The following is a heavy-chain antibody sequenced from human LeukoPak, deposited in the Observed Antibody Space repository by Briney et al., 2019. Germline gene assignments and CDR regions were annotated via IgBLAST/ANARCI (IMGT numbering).Heavy chain of an antibody. CDR1: GYSFTTYW. V-gene: IGHV5-51*01. J-gene: IGHJ4*02. CDR2: IYPGDSHT. CDR3: ARLLGSSSSSWASFDY. D-gene: IGHD6-13*01. Sequence: GESLKISCKGSGYSFTTYWIGWVRQIPGKGLEWMGIIYPGDSHTMYSPSFRGQVTMSADKSISTAYLQWSSLKASDTAMYYCARLLGSSSSSWASFDYGGQGTLVTVSS.